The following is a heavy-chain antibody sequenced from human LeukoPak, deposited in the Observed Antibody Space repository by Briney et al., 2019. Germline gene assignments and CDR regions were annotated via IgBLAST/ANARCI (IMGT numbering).Heavy chain of an antibody. CDR1: GYTFTSYG. V-gene: IGHV1-18*01. J-gene: IGHJ6*02. CDR2: ISAYNGNT. CDR3: ARMAGIAAAGAQIYYYYGMDV. D-gene: IGHD6-13*01. Sequence: GASVKVSCKASGYTFTSYGISWVRQAPGQGLEWMGWISAYNGNTNYAQKLQGRVTMTTDTSTSTAYMELRSLRSDDTAVYYCARMAGIAAAGAQIYYYYGMDVWGQGTTVTVSS.